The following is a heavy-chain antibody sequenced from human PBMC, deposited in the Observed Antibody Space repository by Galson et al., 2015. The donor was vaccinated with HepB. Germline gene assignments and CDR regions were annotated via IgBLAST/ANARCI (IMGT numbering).Heavy chain of an antibody. D-gene: IGHD1-14*01. CDR1: GGSFSGSS. CDR2: INNSGRT. CDR3: ATLTDQTCLDP. Sequence: ETLSLTCAVFGGSFSGSSWTWIRQTPGEGLEWIGEINNSGRTSYNPSLRSRVTISVAPSKRQFSLKMNSGPAADTAIYYCATLTDQTCLDPWGQGTLVTVPS. J-gene: IGHJ5*02. V-gene: IGHV4-34*01.